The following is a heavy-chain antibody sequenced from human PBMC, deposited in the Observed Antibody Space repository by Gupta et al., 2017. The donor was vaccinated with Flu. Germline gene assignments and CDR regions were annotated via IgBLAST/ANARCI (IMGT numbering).Heavy chain of an antibody. CDR3: ARDVIGMFGVVEAPDY. V-gene: IGHV3-33*01. CDR2: IWYDGSNK. CDR1: GFTFSSYG. J-gene: IGHJ4*02. Sequence: GGGVVQPGRSLRLSCAASGFTFSSYGMHWVRQAPGKGLEWVAVIWYDGSNKYYADSVKGRFTISRDNSKNTLYLQMNSLRAEDTAVYYCARDVIGMFGVVEAPDYWGQGTLVTVSS. D-gene: IGHD3-3*01.